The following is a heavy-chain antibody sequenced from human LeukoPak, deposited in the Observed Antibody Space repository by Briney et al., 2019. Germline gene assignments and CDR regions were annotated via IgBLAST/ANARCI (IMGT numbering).Heavy chain of an antibody. CDR3: ARDRSSYYFDY. D-gene: IGHD6-6*01. V-gene: IGHV1-69*13. J-gene: IGHJ4*02. Sequence: SVKVSCKASGYTFTSYAMHWVRQAPGQGLEWMGGIIPIFGTANYAQKFQGRVTITADESTSTAYMELSSLRSEDTAVYYCARDRSSYYFDYWGQGTLVTVSS. CDR2: IIPIFGTA. CDR1: GYTFTSYA.